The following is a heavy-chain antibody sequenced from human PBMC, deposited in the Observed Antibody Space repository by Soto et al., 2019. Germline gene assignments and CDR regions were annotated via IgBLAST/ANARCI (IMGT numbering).Heavy chain of an antibody. J-gene: IGHJ4*02. D-gene: IGHD3-10*01. CDR3: ATSTMVRGVSNY. CDR1: GYTLTELS. CDR2: FDPEDGET. V-gene: IGHV1-24*01. Sequence: QVQLVQSGAEVKKPGASVKVSCKVSGYTLTELSMHWVRQAPGKGLEWMGGFDPEDGETIYAQKIQGRVTMTEDTSTDKAYMELSSLRSEDTAVYYCATSTMVRGVSNYWVQGTLVTVSS.